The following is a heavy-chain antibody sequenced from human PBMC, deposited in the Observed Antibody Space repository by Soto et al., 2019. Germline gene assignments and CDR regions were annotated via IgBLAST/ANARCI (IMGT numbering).Heavy chain of an antibody. V-gene: IGHV1-46*04. CDR1: GYTFTSYY. CDR2: INPSGGST. J-gene: IGHJ5*02. Sequence: QVQLVQSGAEVKKPGASVKVSCKASGYTFTSYYMHWVRQAPGQGLEWMGIINPSGGSTSYAQKLQGRVTMTRDTSTSTVYMELSSLGSEDTGVYYCARGGKFPARWCDPWGQGTLVTVSS. D-gene: IGHD3-10*01. CDR3: ARGGKFPARWCDP.